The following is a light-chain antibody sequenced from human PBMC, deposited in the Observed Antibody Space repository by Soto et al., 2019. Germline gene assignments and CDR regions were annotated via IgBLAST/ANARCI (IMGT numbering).Light chain of an antibody. Sequence: QSVLTQPASLSGSPGQSITISCTGTSSDVGGYNYVSWYQQHPGKAPKLMIYDVSNRPSGVSNRFSGSKSGNTASLTISGLQAEDEADYYCSSYRASSTAHYVFGTGTKVHVL. J-gene: IGLJ1*01. CDR2: DVS. CDR3: SSYRASSTAHYV. CDR1: SSDVGGYNY. V-gene: IGLV2-14*03.